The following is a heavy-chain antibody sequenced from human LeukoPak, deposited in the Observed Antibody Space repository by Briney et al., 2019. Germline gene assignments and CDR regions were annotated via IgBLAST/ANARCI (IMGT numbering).Heavy chain of an antibody. Sequence: SETLSLTCTVSGGSISSYSWSWIRQPAGKGLEWIGRIYTSGSTNYNPSLKSRVTISVDTSKNQFSLKLSSVTAADTAVYYCARGPMDIAARRAFDIWGQGTMVTVSS. CDR3: ARGPMDIAARRAFDI. CDR1: GGSISSYS. CDR2: IYTSGST. V-gene: IGHV4-4*07. J-gene: IGHJ3*02. D-gene: IGHD6-6*01.